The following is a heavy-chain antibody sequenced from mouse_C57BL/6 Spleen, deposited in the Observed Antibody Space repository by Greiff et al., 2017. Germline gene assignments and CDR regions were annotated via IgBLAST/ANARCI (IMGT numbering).Heavy chain of an antibody. Sequence: EVQLVESGGGLVQPGGSLSLSCAASGFTFTDYYMSWVRQPPGKALEWLGFIRNKANGYTTEYSASVKGRFTISRDNSQSILDLQMNALRTEDSATYDCARYSLSGYWLAYWGQGTLVTVSA. CDR2: IRNKANGYTT. J-gene: IGHJ3*01. D-gene: IGHD3-2*02. V-gene: IGHV7-3*01. CDR3: ARYSLSGYWLAY. CDR1: GFTFTDYY.